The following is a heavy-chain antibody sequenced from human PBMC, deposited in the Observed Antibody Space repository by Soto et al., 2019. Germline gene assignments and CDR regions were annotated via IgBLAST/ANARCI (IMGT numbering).Heavy chain of an antibody. J-gene: IGHJ4*02. V-gene: IGHV5-10-1*01. CDR1: GYSFTSYW. D-gene: IGHD2-21*02. Sequence: GESLNISCNGSGYSFTSYWISWVLQMPGKGLEWMGRIDPSDSYTNYSPSFQGHVTISADKSISTAYLQWSSLKASETAMYYCARLCGGDCYSDYWGQGTLVTVSS. CDR3: ARLCGGDCYSDY. CDR2: IDPSDSYT.